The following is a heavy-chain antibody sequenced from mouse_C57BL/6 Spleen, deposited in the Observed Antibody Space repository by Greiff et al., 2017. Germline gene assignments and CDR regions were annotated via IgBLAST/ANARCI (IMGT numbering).Heavy chain of an antibody. CDR1: GYAFSSSW. V-gene: IGHV1-82*01. J-gene: IGHJ4*01. Sequence: VKLMESGPELVKPGASVKISCKASGYAFSSSWMNWVKQRPGKGLEWIGRIYPGDGDTNYNGKFKGKATLTADKSSSTAYMQLSSLTSEDSAVYVCARSAPVEGAMDYWGQGTSVTVSS. CDR2: IYPGDGDT. CDR3: ARSAPVEGAMDY. D-gene: IGHD1-1*01.